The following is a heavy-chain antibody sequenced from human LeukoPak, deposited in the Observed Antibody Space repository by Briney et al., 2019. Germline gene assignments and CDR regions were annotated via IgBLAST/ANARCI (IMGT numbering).Heavy chain of an antibody. D-gene: IGHD4-17*01. CDR1: GGSFSGYY. J-gene: IGHJ6*02. Sequence: PSETLSLTCAVYGGSFSGYYWSWIRQPPGKGLEWIGEINHSGSTNYNPSLKSRATISVDPSENQFSLKLNSVTAADTALYYCARAGHYGEYGLDVWGQGTTVTVSS. CDR3: ARAGHYGEYGLDV. CDR2: INHSGST. V-gene: IGHV4-34*01.